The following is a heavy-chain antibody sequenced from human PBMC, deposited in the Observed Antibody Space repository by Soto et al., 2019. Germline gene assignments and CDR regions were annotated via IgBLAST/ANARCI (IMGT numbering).Heavy chain of an antibody. V-gene: IGHV4-34*01. D-gene: IGHD5-18*01. Sequence: QVQLQQWGAGLLKPSETLSLTCAVYGGSFSGYYWSWIRQPPGKGLEWIGEINHSGSTNYNPSLKSRVTISGATSKNQFSLKLSCVTAADTAVYYCARCPPPRGYRYGYSYYYYYGMDVWGQGTTVTVSS. CDR1: GGSFSGYY. CDR3: ARCPPPRGYRYGYSYYYYYGMDV. CDR2: INHSGST. J-gene: IGHJ6*02.